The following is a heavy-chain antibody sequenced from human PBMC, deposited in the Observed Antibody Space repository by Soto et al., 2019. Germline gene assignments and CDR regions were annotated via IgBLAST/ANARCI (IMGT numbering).Heavy chain of an antibody. V-gene: IGHV1-18*01. CDR2: ISAYNGNT. CDR3: ARDHSSGYYYYYYGMDV. J-gene: IGHJ6*02. CDR1: GYTFTSYG. Sequence: GASVKVSCKASGYTFTSYGISWVRQAPGQGLEWMGWISAYNGNTNYAQKLQGRVTMTTDTSTSTAYMELRSLRSDDTAVYYCARDHSSGYYYYYYGMDVWGQGTTVTVSS. D-gene: IGHD3-22*01.